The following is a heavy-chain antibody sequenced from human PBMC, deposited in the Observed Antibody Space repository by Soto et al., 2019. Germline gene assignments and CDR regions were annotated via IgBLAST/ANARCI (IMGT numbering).Heavy chain of an antibody. CDR2: ISAYNGNT. V-gene: IGHV1-18*01. J-gene: IGHJ5*02. D-gene: IGHD1-26*01. CDR3: ARASGSSYWFDP. Sequence: QVQLVQSGAEVKKPGASVKVSCKASGYTFTSYGIIWVRQAPGQGLEWMGWISAYNGNTNDAQKPQGRVTMTTDTATSTANKELRSLRSDATAVYYCARASGSSYWFDPWGQGTLVTLSS. CDR1: GYTFTSYG.